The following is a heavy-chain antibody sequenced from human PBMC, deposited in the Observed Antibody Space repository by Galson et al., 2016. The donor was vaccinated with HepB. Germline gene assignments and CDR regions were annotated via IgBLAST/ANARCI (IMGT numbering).Heavy chain of an antibody. D-gene: IGHD3-10*01. CDR1: GFTFSNFG. V-gene: IGHV3-48*04. CDR3: VREDDTLIRGACLDN. Sequence: SLRLSCAVSGFTFSNFGINWVRQAPGKGLEWISYISSTSNTINYADSVRGRFTTSRDNAKNALHLQLNSLRAEDTALYYCVREDDTLIRGACLDNWGQGTMVTVSS. J-gene: IGHJ4*02. CDR2: ISSTSNTI.